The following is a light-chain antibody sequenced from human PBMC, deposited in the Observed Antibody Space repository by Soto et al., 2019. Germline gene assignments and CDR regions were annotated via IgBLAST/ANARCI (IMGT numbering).Light chain of an antibody. CDR3: QQYGSSPRTYT. Sequence: EIVLTQSPGTLSLSPGERATLSCRASQSVSSSYLAWYQQKPGQAPRLLIYGASSRATGIPDRFSGSGSGTDFTLTISRLEPEDFAVYYCQQYGSSPRTYTFGQGTTLEIK. CDR1: QSVSSSY. J-gene: IGKJ2*01. V-gene: IGKV3-20*01. CDR2: GAS.